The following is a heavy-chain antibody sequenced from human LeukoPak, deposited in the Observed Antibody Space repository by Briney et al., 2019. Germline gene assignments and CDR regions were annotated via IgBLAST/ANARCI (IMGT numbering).Heavy chain of an antibody. V-gene: IGHV4-31*03. CDR1: GGSISSGGYY. CDR2: IYYSGST. D-gene: IGHD3-10*01. Sequence: SETLSLTCTVSGGSISSGGYYWSWLRQHPGKGLEWFGYIYYSGSTYYNPSLKSRVTISVHTSKNQFSLKLSSVTAADTAVYYCARFYGSGSYYLKNYYFDYWGQGTLVTVSS. CDR3: ARFYGSGSYYLKNYYFDY. J-gene: IGHJ4*02.